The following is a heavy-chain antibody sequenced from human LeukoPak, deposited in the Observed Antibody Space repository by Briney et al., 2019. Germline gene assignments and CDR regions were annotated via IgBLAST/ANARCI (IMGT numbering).Heavy chain of an antibody. J-gene: IGHJ4*02. CDR2: IHYSGST. D-gene: IGHD3-9*01. CDR3: ARDPPNYDILTDDY. Sequence: PSETLSLTCTVSGGSISSYYWSWIRQSPGKGLEWIGYIHYSGSTNYNPSLKSRVTISVDTSKKQFSLKMSSVTAADTAVYYCARDPPNYDILTDDYWGQGTLVTVSS. CDR1: GGSISSYY. V-gene: IGHV4-59*01.